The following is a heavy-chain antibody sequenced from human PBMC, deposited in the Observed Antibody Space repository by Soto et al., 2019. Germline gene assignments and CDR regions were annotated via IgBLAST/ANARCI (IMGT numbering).Heavy chain of an antibody. J-gene: IGHJ3*01. Sequence: QITLKESGPTLVKPTQTLTLTCTFSGFSLTTSGVGVGWIRQPPGEALEWLALIYWDDDKRYSPSLKTRLTITKDTSENQVVLTMTNMDPVDTATFYCAHIMITYGGIMRRDAFDVWGQGTMVTVSS. D-gene: IGHD3-16*01. V-gene: IGHV2-5*02. CDR3: AHIMITYGGIMRRDAFDV. CDR1: GFSLTTSGVG. CDR2: IYWDDDK.